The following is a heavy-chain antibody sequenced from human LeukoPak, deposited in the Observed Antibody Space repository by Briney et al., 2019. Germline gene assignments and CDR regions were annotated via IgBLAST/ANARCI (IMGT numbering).Heavy chain of an antibody. CDR1: GFTFSNAW. CDR3: TTGESMVGTTIHVRWAD. D-gene: IGHD1-26*01. J-gene: IGHJ1*01. CDR2: IKSKTAGGTT. Sequence: GSLRLSCAASGFTFSNAWMTWVRQAPGKGLEWVGCIKSKTAGGTTDYAAPVKGRFTISRDDSKNTLYLQMNSLKTEDTAVYYCTTGESMVGTTIHVRWADWGQGTLVTVSS. V-gene: IGHV3-15*01.